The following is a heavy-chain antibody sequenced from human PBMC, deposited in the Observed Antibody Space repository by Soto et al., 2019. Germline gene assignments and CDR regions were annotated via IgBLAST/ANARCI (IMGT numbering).Heavy chain of an antibody. CDR1: GLTFSNYG. J-gene: IGHJ4*02. CDR3: ATVDNYYGSAF. V-gene: IGHV3-33*01. CDR2: IWYDGITK. D-gene: IGHD3-10*01. Sequence: QEQLVESGGGVVQPGTSLRLSCAASGLTFSNYGMHWVRQAPGKGLEWVAVIWYDGITKFYADSVQGRFSISRDNSKNTLYLRLNSLPAEDTAVSFCATVDNYYGSAFWGQGTLVTVSP.